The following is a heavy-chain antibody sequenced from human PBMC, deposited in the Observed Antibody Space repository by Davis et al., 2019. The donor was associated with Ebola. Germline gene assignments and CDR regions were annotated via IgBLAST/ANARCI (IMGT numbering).Heavy chain of an antibody. V-gene: IGHV5-10-1*01. Sequence: GESLKISCKGSGYRFTSYWISWVRQMPGKGLEWLGRIDPSDSYTNYSPSFQGHVTISDDKSISTADLQWSSRKASDTAIYYCARGRYCSGGSCYSNPTDYWGQGTLLTVSS. CDR2: IDPSDSYT. CDR1: GYRFTSYW. CDR3: ARGRYCSGGSCYSNPTDY. J-gene: IGHJ4*02. D-gene: IGHD2-15*01.